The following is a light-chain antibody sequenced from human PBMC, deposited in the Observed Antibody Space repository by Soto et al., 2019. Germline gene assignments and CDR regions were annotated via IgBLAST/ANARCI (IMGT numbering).Light chain of an antibody. CDR3: LQHNSYPLT. J-gene: IGKJ1*01. CDR2: AAS. Sequence: DIQMTQSPSSLSASVGDRLTITCRASQAIRKDLGWYQQKPGKAPKRLIYAASSLQSGVPSRFSGSGSGTEFTLTISSLQPEDFATYYCLQHNSYPLTFGRGTKVEIK. CDR1: QAIRKD. V-gene: IGKV1-17*01.